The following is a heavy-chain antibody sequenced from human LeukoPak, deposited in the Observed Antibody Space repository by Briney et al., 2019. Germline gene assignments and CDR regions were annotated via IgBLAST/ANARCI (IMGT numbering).Heavy chain of an antibody. D-gene: IGHD1-26*01. J-gene: IGHJ4*02. CDR3: AKDVGKWKSLHFFDY. Sequence: GGSLRLSCAASGFTFSSYWMSWVRQAPGKGLEWISGISGSGASTYYADSVTGRFTISRDNSRNILYLQMNSLRGDDTAVYYCAKDVGKWKSLHFFDYWGQGTLVTVSS. CDR1: GFTFSSYW. V-gene: IGHV3-23*01. CDR2: ISGSGAST.